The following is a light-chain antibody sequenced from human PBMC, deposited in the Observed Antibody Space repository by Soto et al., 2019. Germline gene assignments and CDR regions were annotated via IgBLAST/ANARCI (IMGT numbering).Light chain of an antibody. Sequence: SVLTQPPSVSGAPGQRVTISCTGSSSNIGAGYDVHWYQQVPGAAPKLLIYANNNRPSGVPDRFSGSKSGSSASLAITGLQAEDEADYYCTSYTSSSTYVFGTGTKVTVL. CDR1: SSNIGAGYD. CDR3: TSYTSSSTYV. CDR2: ANN. J-gene: IGLJ1*01. V-gene: IGLV1-40*01.